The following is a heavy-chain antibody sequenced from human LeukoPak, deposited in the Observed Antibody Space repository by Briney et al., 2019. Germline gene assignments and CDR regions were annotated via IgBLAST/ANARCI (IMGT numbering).Heavy chain of an antibody. CDR3: ARYCSRTICYG. CDR2: ISGSGGST. CDR1: GFTFSSYG. Sequence: GGSLRLSCAASGFTFSSYGMSWVRQAPGKGLEWVSAISGSGGSTYYADSVKGRFTISRDDSKNMAYLQMNSLKTEDTAVYYCARYCSRTICYGWGQGTLVTVSS. V-gene: IGHV3-23*01. J-gene: IGHJ4*02. D-gene: IGHD2-2*01.